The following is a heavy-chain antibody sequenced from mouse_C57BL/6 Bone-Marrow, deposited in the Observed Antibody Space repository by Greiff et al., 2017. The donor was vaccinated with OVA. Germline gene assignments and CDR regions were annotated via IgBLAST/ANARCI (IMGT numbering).Heavy chain of an antibody. Sequence: EVKLVESGGGLVKPGGSLKLSCAASGFTFSSYAMSWVRQTPEKRLEWVATISDGGSYTYYPDNVKGRFTISRANAKNNLYLQMSQLKSEDTAMYYGGRCSNSAWFAYWGQGTLVTVSA. CDR1: GFTFSSYA. D-gene: IGHD2-5*01. J-gene: IGHJ3*01. CDR2: ISDGGSYT. CDR3: GRCSNSAWFAY. V-gene: IGHV5-4*03.